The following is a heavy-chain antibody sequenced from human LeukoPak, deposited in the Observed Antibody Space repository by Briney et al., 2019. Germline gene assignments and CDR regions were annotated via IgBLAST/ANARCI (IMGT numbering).Heavy chain of an antibody. CDR3: TKREGPMSGSYDYFDP. D-gene: IGHD1-26*01. V-gene: IGHV4-4*09. Sequence: SETLSLTCTVSGGSISGYYWSWIRQPPGQGLEWIAYIHSNGYTNYNPSLKSRVTISVDTSKNQFSLKVTSVTAADTAMYYCTKREGPMSGSYDYFDPWGQGALVTVS. CDR1: GGSISGYY. CDR2: IHSNGYT. J-gene: IGHJ5*02.